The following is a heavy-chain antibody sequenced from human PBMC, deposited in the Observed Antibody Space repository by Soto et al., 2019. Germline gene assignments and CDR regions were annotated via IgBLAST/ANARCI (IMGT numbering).Heavy chain of an antibody. D-gene: IGHD3-22*01. CDR2: IYYSGST. Sequence: QVQLQESGPGLVKPSQTLSLTCTVSGGSISSGGYYWSWIRQHPGKGLEWIGYIYYSGSTYYNPSLKSRVTISVDTSKNQFSLKLSSVTAADTAVYYCAREPPVYYYDSSGYYKGTDAFDIWGQGTMVTVSS. J-gene: IGHJ3*02. CDR1: GGSISSGGYY. V-gene: IGHV4-31*03. CDR3: AREPPVYYYDSSGYYKGTDAFDI.